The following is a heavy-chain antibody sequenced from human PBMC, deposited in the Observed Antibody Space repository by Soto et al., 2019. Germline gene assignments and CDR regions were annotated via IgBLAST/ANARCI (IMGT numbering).Heavy chain of an antibody. J-gene: IGHJ6*02. D-gene: IGHD5-18*01. Sequence: SVKVSCKASGGTFSSYAISWVRQAPGQGLEWMGGIIPIFGAADYAQKFQCRVTITADESTSTAYMELSSLRSEDTAVYYCARDRVDTALKNYYYYGMDVWGQGTTVTVSS. CDR1: GGTFSSYA. CDR2: IIPIFGAA. V-gene: IGHV1-69*13. CDR3: ARDRVDTALKNYYYYGMDV.